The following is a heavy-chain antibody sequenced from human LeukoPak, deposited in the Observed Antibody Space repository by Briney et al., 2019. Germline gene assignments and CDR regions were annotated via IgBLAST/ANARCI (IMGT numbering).Heavy chain of an antibody. CDR2: FDPEDGET. Sequence: VASVKVSCKVSGYTLTELSMHWVRQAPGKGLEWMGGFDPEDGETIYAQKFQGRVTMTRDTSTSTVYMELSSLRSEDTAVYYCARPRDYLVGATLVYWGQGTLVTVSS. CDR3: ARPRDYLVGATLVY. V-gene: IGHV1-24*01. CDR1: GYTLTELS. J-gene: IGHJ4*02. D-gene: IGHD1-26*01.